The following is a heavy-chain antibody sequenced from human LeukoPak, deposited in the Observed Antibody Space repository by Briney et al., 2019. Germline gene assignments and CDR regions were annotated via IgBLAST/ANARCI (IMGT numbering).Heavy chain of an antibody. J-gene: IGHJ4*02. Sequence: PGGSLRLSCAASGFTFSNYFMSWVRQAAGKGLEWVANIKQDGSEKYYVDSVKGRFTISRDNAKNSLYLQMNSLRAEDTAVYYCARVGSSGWPYYYDSSGYYHPFDYWGQGTLVTVSS. D-gene: IGHD3-22*01. CDR1: GFTFSNYF. CDR3: ARVGSSGWPYYYDSSGYYHPFDY. CDR2: IKQDGSEK. V-gene: IGHV3-7*01.